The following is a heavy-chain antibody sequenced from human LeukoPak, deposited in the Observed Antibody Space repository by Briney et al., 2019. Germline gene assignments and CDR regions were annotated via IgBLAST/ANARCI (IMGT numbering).Heavy chain of an antibody. Sequence: SGTLSLTCTVSGCTFCSYYLSWIRQAPGKGLEWNGYICSSGSTTYNPSLKSPVTISVDTSKSQFSLRLSSVTAADTAVYYCARHSTTVSRFDYWGQGTLVTLSS. CDR1: GCTFCSYY. J-gene: IGHJ4*02. D-gene: IGHD1-1*01. CDR3: ARHSTTVSRFDY. CDR2: ICSSGST. V-gene: IGHV4-4*09.